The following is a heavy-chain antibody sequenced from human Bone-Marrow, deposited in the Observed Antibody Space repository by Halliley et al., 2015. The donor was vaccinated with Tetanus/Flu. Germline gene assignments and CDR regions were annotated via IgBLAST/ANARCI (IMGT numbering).Heavy chain of an antibody. CDR2: LYYSGSP. CDR3: ARHYRHWLFDY. J-gene: IGHJ4*02. Sequence: TLSLTCTVSGVSLTSSGYYWGWIRQPPGKGLEWIGSLYYSGSPYYNPSLKSRFSISVYTSKNHLALNLNSVTAADTAVYFCARHYRHWLFDYWGQGTLVTVSS. D-gene: IGHD3-16*02. V-gene: IGHV4-39*01. CDR1: GVSLTSSGYY.